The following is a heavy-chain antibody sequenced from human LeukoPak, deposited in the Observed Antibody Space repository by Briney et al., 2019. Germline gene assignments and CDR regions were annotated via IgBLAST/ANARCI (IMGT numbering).Heavy chain of an antibody. J-gene: IGHJ4*02. D-gene: IGHD3-3*01. V-gene: IGHV3-15*01. CDR2: IKSNTDGGRT. CDR1: GFTFSNAW. Sequence: PGGSLRLSCAVSGFTFSNAWMSWVRQAPGKGLEWVGRIKSNTDGGRTDSAAPVKGRFIISRDDSKNMLYLQMSSLKTEDTGVYYCTTDPQRGYYFDYWGQGTLVTVSS. CDR3: TTDPQRGYYFDY.